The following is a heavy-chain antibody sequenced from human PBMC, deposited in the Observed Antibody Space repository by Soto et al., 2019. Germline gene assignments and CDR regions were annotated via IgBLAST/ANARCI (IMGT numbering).Heavy chain of an antibody. D-gene: IGHD5-18*01. J-gene: IGHJ4*02. CDR3: VKGRGGYTIFEY. Sequence: ASVKVSCKASGYTFISYAMHWVRQAPGQRLEWMGWINGGNGNTKYSQKFQGRVTITRDTSASAAYMELSSLRPEDTAVYYCVKGRGGYTIFEYWGQGILVTVSS. CDR2: INGGNGNT. CDR1: GYTFISYA. V-gene: IGHV1-3*01.